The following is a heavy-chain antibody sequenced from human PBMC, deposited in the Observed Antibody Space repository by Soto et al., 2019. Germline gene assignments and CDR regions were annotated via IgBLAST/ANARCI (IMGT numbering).Heavy chain of an antibody. CDR1: GFTFSSYS. D-gene: IGHD1-26*01. J-gene: IGHJ5*02. Sequence: EVQLVESGGGLVKPGGSLRLSCAASGFTFSSYSMNWVRQAPGKGLEWVSSISSSSSYIYYADSVKGRFTISRDNAKNSLYLQMNSLRGEDTAVYYCARQVGGGWFDPWGQGTLVTVSS. CDR2: ISSSSSYI. CDR3: ARQVGGGWFDP. V-gene: IGHV3-21*01.